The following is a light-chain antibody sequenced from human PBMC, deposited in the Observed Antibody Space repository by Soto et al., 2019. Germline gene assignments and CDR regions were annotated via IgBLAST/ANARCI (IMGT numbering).Light chain of an antibody. CDR1: QSVSNN. J-gene: IGKJ1*01. Sequence: ETVMTQSPATLSLSPGDGATLSCRASQSVSNNLAWYQQKPGQAPRLLIYASSTRATGIPARFSGSWSGTEFTLTLSGLQSEDYGVYYCQGYPDWPRTFGQGTKVAIK. V-gene: IGKV3-15*01. CDR3: QGYPDWPRT. CDR2: ASS.